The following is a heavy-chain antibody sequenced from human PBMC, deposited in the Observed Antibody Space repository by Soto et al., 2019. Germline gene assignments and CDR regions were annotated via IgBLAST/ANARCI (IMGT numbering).Heavy chain of an antibody. CDR3: ARGSPYYDFWSGYHAGWSFDY. D-gene: IGHD3-3*01. CDR2: INHSGST. CDR1: GGSFSGYY. V-gene: IGHV4-34*01. J-gene: IGHJ4*02. Sequence: TSETLSLTCAVYGGSFSGYYWSWIRQPPGKGLEWIGEINHSGSTNYNPSLKSRVTISVDTSKNQFSLKLSSVTAADTAVYYCARGSPYYDFWSGYHAGWSFDYWGQGTLVTVS.